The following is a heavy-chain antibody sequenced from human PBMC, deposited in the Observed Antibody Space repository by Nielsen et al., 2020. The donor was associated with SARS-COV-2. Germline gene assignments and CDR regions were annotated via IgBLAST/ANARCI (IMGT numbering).Heavy chain of an antibody. CDR3: ATPQGDSSGWYGEDGIFDY. V-gene: IGHV3-48*03. CDR2: ISSSGSTI. J-gene: IGHJ4*02. Sequence: GESLKISCAASGFTFSSYEMNWVRQAPGKGLEWVSYISSSGSTIYYADSVKGRFTISRDNAKNSLYLQMNSLRAEDTAVYYCATPQGDSSGWYGEDGIFDYWGQGTLVTVSS. CDR1: GFTFSSYE. D-gene: IGHD6-19*01.